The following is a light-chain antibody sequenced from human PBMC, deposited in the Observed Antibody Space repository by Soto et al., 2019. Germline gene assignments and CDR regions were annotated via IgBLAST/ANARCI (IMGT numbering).Light chain of an antibody. CDR3: HQRSNWPPYT. CDR2: DAS. J-gene: IGKJ2*01. V-gene: IGKV3-11*01. CDR1: QSISSY. Sequence: EIVLTQSPATLSLSPGERATLSCRASQSISSYLAWYQQKPGQAPRLLIYDASNRATGIPARFSGSGSGTDFTLTISSLERDDFAVYYCHQRSNWPPYTFGQGTKLEIK.